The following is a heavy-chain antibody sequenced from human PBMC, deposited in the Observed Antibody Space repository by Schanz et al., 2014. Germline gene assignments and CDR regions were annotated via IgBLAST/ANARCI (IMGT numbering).Heavy chain of an antibody. V-gene: IGHV3-33*06. D-gene: IGHD5-12*01. CDR2: ISYDGSSK. Sequence: QVQLVESGGGVVQPGRSLRLSCAASGFTFRSYGMHWVRQAPGKGLEWVALISYDGSSKNHADSVQGRFTISRDNSKNALYRQMDSLRAEDTAVYYCAKELNRRGGQTNFYYYYGMDVWGQGTTVTVSS. J-gene: IGHJ6*02. CDR1: GFTFRSYG. CDR3: AKELNRRGGQTNFYYYYGMDV.